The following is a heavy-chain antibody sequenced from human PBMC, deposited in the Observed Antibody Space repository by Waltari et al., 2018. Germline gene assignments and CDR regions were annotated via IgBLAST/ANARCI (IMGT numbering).Heavy chain of an antibody. V-gene: IGHV1-69-2*01. Sequence: EVQLVQSGAEVKKPGATVKISCKASGYTFTDYYMHWVQQAPGKGLEWMGRGDPEEGETIYAEKFQGRVTITADTSTDTAYMELSSLRSEDTAVYYCATVAHYYYYMDVWGKGTTVTVSS. CDR1: GYTFTDYY. J-gene: IGHJ6*03. CDR3: ATVAHYYYYMDV. CDR2: GDPEEGET.